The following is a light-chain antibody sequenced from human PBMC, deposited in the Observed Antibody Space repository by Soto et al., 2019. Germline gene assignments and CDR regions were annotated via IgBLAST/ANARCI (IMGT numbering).Light chain of an antibody. J-gene: IGKJ1*01. Sequence: DIQMTQSPSSLSASVGDRVTITCRASQSISSSLNWYQQKPGKAPKLLIYAASILQSGVPSRFSGSGSGTDFTLAISSLQPEDSAPYYCQQSDSTPWTFGQGTKVEIK. CDR2: AAS. CDR3: QQSDSTPWT. CDR1: QSISSS. V-gene: IGKV1-39*01.